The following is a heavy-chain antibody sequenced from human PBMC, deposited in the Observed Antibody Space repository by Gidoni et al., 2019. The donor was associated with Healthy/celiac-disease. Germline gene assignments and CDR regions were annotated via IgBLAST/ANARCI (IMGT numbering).Heavy chain of an antibody. CDR1: GFTVSSYA. CDR2: ISGSGGST. D-gene: IGHD5-12*01. Sequence: EVQLLESGGGLVQPGGSLRLYCAASGFTVSSYAMSWVLQAPGKGLEWVSAISGSGGSTYYEDSVKGRFTISRDNSKNTLYLQMNSLRAVDTAVYYCAKAGGYDYWGQGTLVTVSS. J-gene: IGHJ4*02. V-gene: IGHV3-23*01. CDR3: AKAGGYDY.